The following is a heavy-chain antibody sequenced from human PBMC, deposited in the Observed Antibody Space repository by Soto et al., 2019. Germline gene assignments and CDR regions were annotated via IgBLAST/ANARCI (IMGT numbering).Heavy chain of an antibody. D-gene: IGHD4-4*01. J-gene: IGHJ2*01. CDR3: ARPLWRNDYNWGYFDL. V-gene: IGHV3-30-3*01. CDR2: ISYDGSNK. CDR1: GFTFSSYA. Sequence: QVQLVESGGGVVQPGRSLRLSCAASGFTFSSYAMHWVRQAPGKGLAWVAVISYDGSNKYYADSVKGRFTISRDTSKNTLYLQRNSLRAEDTAVYYCARPLWRNDYNWGYFDLWGRGTLVTVSS.